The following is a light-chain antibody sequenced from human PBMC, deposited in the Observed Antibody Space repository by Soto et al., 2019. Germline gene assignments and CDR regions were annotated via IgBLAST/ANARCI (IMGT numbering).Light chain of an antibody. J-gene: IGLJ3*02. Sequence: QAVVTQPPSASGTPGQMVTISFSGSSSNIGINYVFWYQHLPGAAPKLLIFSNNQRASGVPDRFSGSKSGTSASLSISGLRSEDEADYYCATWDDSLSGRVFGGGTKLTVL. CDR3: ATWDDSLSGRV. CDR1: SSNIGINY. CDR2: SNN. V-gene: IGLV1-47*02.